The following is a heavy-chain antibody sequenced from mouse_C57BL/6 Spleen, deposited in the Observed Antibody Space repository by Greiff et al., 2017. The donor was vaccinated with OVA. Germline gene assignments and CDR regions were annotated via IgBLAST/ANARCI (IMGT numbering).Heavy chain of an antibody. CDR1: GFTFSDYG. V-gene: IGHV5-15*04. Sequence: EVMLVESGGGLVQPGGSLKLSCAASGFTFSDYGMAWVRQAPRKGPEWVAFISHLAYSIYYADTVTGRFTISRENAKNTLYLEMSSLRSEDTAMYYCARHESTYYAMDYWGQGTSVTVSS. CDR2: ISHLAYSI. CDR3: ARHESTYYAMDY. J-gene: IGHJ4*01. D-gene: IGHD5-1*01.